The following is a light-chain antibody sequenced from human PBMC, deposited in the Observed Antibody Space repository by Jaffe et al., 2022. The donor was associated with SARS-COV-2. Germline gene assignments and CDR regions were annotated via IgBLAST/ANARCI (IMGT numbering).Light chain of an antibody. CDR3: QQFNNYEALT. V-gene: IGKV1D-13*01. CDR1: QGISSA. Sequence: AIQLTQSPSSLSASVGDRVTITCRASQGISSALAWYQQKPGKAPKLLIYDASSLESGVPSRFSGSGSGTDFTLTISSLQPEDFATYYCQQFNNYEALTFGGGTKVEIK. J-gene: IGKJ4*01. CDR2: DAS.